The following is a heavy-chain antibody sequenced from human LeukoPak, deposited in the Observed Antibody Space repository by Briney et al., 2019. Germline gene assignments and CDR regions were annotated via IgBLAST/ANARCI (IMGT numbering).Heavy chain of an antibody. J-gene: IGHJ4*02. CDR1: GYTFTSYA. CDR3: ARGLPVGGSDY. V-gene: IGHV1-69*13. Sequence: ASVKVSCKASGYTFTSYAMNWVRQAPGQGLEWMGGIIPIFGTANYAQKFQGRVTITADESTSTAYMELSSLRSEDTAVYYCARGLPVGGSDYWGQGTLVTVSS. D-gene: IGHD2-21*02. CDR2: IIPIFGTA.